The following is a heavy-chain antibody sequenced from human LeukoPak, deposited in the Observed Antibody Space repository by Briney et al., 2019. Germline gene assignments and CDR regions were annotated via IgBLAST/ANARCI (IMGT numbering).Heavy chain of an antibody. Sequence: SETLSLTCTVSGYSISSGYLWGWIRQPPGKGLEWIGSIDGSGSTYYNPSLKSRVTISVDTSKNQFSLKLSSVTAADTAVYYCARLWEMYYDFWSGYYTGYYFDYWGQGTLVTVSS. V-gene: IGHV4-38-2*02. CDR2: IDGSGST. D-gene: IGHD3-3*01. J-gene: IGHJ4*02. CDR3: ARLWEMYYDFWSGYYTGYYFDY. CDR1: GYSISSGYL.